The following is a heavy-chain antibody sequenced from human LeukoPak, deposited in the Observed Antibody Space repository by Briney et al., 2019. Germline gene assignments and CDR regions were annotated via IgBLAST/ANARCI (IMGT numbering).Heavy chain of an antibody. CDR1: GYTFTGYY. Sequence: ASVKVSCKASGYTFTGYYTHWVRQAPGQGLEWMGWINPNSGGTNYAQKFQGRVTMTRDTSISTVYMELSRLRSDDTAVYYCARVGYYESSGYYGYWGQGTLVTVSS. CDR3: ARVGYYESSGYYGY. J-gene: IGHJ4*02. V-gene: IGHV1-2*02. D-gene: IGHD3-22*01. CDR2: INPNSGGT.